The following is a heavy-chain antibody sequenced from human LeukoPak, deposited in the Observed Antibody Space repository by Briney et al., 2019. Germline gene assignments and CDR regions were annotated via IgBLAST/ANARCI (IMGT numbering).Heavy chain of an antibody. D-gene: IGHD3-16*02. CDR2: ISWDSDSI. CDR1: GFTFDEYA. V-gene: IGHV3-9*01. J-gene: IGHJ6*03. CDR3: AKDSPNTYGGSIVQGTGYMDV. Sequence: GGSLRLSCAASGFTFDEYAMHWVRQVPGKGLEWVLGISWDSDSIGYAASVKGRFTISRDNAKNSLYLQMNSLRTEDTALYYCAKDSPNTYGGSIVQGTGYMDVWGKGTAVIVSS.